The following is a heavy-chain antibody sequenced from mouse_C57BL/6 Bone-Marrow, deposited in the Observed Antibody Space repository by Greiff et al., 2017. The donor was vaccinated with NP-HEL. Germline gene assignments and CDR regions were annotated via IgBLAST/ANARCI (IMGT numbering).Heavy chain of an antibody. CDR2: IHPNSGST. V-gene: IGHV1-64*01. CDR1: GYTFTSYW. J-gene: IGHJ4*01. Sequence: QVQLQQPGAELVKPGASVKLSCKASGYTFTSYWMHWVKQRPGQGLEWIGMIHPNSGSTNYNEKFKSKATLTVDKSSSTAYMQLSSLTSEDSAVYYCARPIYYYGSVYAMDYWGQGTSVTVSS. D-gene: IGHD1-1*01. CDR3: ARPIYYYGSVYAMDY.